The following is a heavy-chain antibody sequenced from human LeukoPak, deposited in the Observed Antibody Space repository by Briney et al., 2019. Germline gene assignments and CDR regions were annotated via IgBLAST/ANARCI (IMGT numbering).Heavy chain of an antibody. Sequence: ASVKVSCKASGYTFPSDFMHWVRQAPGQGLEWMGWINTNTGNPTYAQGSTGRFVFSLDTSVSTAYLQISSLKAEDTAVYYCARVRYYDILTGYLHTGDYYGMDVWGQGTTVTVSS. CDR2: INTNTGNP. D-gene: IGHD3-9*01. J-gene: IGHJ6*02. V-gene: IGHV7-4-1*02. CDR3: ARVRYYDILTGYLHTGDYYGMDV. CDR1: GYTFPSDF.